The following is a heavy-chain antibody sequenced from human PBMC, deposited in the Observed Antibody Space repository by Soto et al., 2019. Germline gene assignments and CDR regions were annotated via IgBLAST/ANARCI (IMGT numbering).Heavy chain of an antibody. V-gene: IGHV1-69*12. CDR3: ATWLRMAGIGNYYYGMDV. CDR1: GGTFSDFA. D-gene: IGHD6-19*01. Sequence: QVQRVQSGAEVKKPGSSMKVSCKASGGTFSDFAFSWVRQAPGQGPEWMRGIMPIFGRPDYPQKFRDRVTITADESTSTVFVELRSLTSEDTDVYYCATWLRMAGIGNYYYGMDVWGQGTTVTVSS. J-gene: IGHJ6*02. CDR2: IMPIFGRP.